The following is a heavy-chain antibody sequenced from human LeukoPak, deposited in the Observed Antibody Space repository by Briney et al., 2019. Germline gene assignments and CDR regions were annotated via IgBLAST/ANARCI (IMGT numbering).Heavy chain of an antibody. J-gene: IGHJ4*02. CDR3: ARVEGDGYNSGGFDY. V-gene: IGHV1-46*01. D-gene: IGHD5-24*01. CDR2: INPSGGST. CDR1: GYTFTSYY. Sequence: ASVKGSCKASGYTFTSYYMHWVRQAPGQGLEWMGIINPSGGSTSYAQKFQGRVTMTRDTSTSTVYMELSRLRSEDTAVYYCARVEGDGYNSGGFDYWGQGTLVTVSS.